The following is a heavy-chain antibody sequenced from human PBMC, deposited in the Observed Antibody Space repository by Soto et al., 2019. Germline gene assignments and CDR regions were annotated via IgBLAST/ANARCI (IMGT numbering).Heavy chain of an antibody. CDR2: INPSSGAT. CDR1: GYNFIAYY. D-gene: IGHD2-21*02. Sequence: QVQLVQSGAEVKKPGSSVKLSCKASGYNFIAYYIYWVRQAPGQGPEWMGMINPSSGATNYAQKFQGRVTVPRDTSTSTAYLELSSLRSEDAAVYYCAKYCGGDCRHFDAWGQGTLVTVSS. J-gene: IGHJ4*02. CDR3: AKYCGGDCRHFDA. V-gene: IGHV1-46*01.